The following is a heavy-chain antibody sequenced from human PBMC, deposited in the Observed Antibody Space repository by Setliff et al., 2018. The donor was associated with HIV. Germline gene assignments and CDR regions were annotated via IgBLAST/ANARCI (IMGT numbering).Heavy chain of an antibody. CDR2: INHSGSS. J-gene: IGHJ4*02. CDR3: ARGVNFWSDYYNY. D-gene: IGHD3-3*01. CDR1: GGSISSSSYY. V-gene: IGHV4-39*07. Sequence: LSLTCTVSGGSISSSSYYWSWIRQPPGKGLEWIGEINHSGSSNYNPSLKSRVTISVDTSKNQFSLKLSSVTAADTAVYYCARGVNFWSDYYNYWGQGTRVTVSS.